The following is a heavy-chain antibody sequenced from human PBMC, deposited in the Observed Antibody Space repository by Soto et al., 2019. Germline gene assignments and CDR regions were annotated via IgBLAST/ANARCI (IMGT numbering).Heavy chain of an antibody. CDR2: INAGNGNT. J-gene: IGHJ4*02. Sequence: QVQLVQSGAEVKKPGASVKVSCKASGYTFTSYAMHWVRQAPGQRLEWMGWINAGNGNTKYSQNFQGRVTITRDTSASTAYMELSSLRSEDTAMYFCARERYDNSRYYDYFDNWGQGTLVTVSS. D-gene: IGHD3-22*01. V-gene: IGHV1-3*01. CDR1: GYTFTSYA. CDR3: ARERYDNSRYYDYFDN.